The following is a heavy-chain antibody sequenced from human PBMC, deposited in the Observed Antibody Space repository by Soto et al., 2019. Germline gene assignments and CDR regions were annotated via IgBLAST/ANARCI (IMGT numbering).Heavy chain of an antibody. D-gene: IGHD6-19*01. CDR2: ISGSGGST. Sequence: GGSLRLSCGASGFTFSSYAMSWVRQSPGEGLEWVSAISGSGGSTYYADSVKGRFTISRDNSKNTLYLQMNSLRAEDTAVYYCAKDLIAVAGPGRDYYYYYGMDVWGQGTTVTVSS. V-gene: IGHV3-23*01. J-gene: IGHJ6*02. CDR1: GFTFSSYA. CDR3: AKDLIAVAGPGRDYYYYYGMDV.